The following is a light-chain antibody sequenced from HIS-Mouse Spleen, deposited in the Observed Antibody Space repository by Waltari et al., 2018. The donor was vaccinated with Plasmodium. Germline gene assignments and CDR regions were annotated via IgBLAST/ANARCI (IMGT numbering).Light chain of an antibody. CDR2: EDS. Sequence: SYELTQPPSVSVSPGQTARITCSGDALPKKYAYWYQQKSGQAPVLVIYEDSKRPSGIPERVCGSRSGTMATLTISGAQVEDEADYYCYSTDSSGNHRVFGGGTKLTVL. J-gene: IGLJ3*02. V-gene: IGLV3-10*01. CDR3: YSTDSSGNHRV. CDR1: ALPKKY.